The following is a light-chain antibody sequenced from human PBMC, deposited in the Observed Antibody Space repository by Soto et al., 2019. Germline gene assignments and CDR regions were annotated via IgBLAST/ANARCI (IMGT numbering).Light chain of an antibody. CDR3: SSYTSSSTPV. CDR1: SSDVGGYNY. V-gene: IGLV2-14*01. CDR2: EVI. J-gene: IGLJ3*02. Sequence: QSVLTQPASVSGSPGQSITISCTGTSSDVGGYNYVSWYQQHPGKAPKLMIFEVISRPSGISNRFSGSKSANTASLTISGLQAEDEAYYYCSSYTSSSTPVFGGGTKLTVL.